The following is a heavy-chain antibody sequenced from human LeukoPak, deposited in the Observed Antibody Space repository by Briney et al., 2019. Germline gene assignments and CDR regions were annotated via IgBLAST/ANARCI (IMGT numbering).Heavy chain of an antibody. CDR2: IWYDGSNK. CDR1: GLTFSSYG. D-gene: IGHD1-26*01. Sequence: GRSLRLSCAASGLTFSSYGMHWVRQAPGKGLEWAAVIWYDGSNKYYADSVKGRFTISRDNSKNTLYLQMNSLRAEDTAVYYCAREMGYSGSYYSLNYFNYWGQGTLVTVSS. CDR3: AREMGYSGSYYSLNYFNY. V-gene: IGHV3-33*01. J-gene: IGHJ4*02.